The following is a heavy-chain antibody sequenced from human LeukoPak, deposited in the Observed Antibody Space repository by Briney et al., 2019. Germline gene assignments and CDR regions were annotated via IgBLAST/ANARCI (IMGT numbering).Heavy chain of an antibody. CDR3: ARRKWELLWVDY. CDR1: GGSFSGYY. V-gene: IGHV4-34*01. Sequence: SETLSLTCAVYGGSFSGYYWSWIRQPPGKGLEWIGEINHSGSTNYNPSLKSRVTISVDTSKNQFSLELSSVTAADTAVYYCARRKWELLWVDYWGQGTLVTVSS. CDR2: INHSGST. D-gene: IGHD1-26*01. J-gene: IGHJ4*02.